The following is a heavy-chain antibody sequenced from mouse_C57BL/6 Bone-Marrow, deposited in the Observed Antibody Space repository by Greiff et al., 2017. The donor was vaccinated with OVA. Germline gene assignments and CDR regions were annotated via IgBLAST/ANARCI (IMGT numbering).Heavy chain of an antibody. V-gene: IGHV14-4*01. CDR3: TTCSPWFAY. Sequence: VQLQQSGAELVRPGASVKLSCTASGFNIKDDYMHWVKQRPEQGLEWIGWIDPENGDTEYASKFQGKATITADTSSNTAYLQLSSLTSEDNAVYYCTTCSPWFAYWGQGTLVTVSA. CDR1: GFNIKDDY. J-gene: IGHJ3*01. D-gene: IGHD1-1*01. CDR2: IDPENGDT.